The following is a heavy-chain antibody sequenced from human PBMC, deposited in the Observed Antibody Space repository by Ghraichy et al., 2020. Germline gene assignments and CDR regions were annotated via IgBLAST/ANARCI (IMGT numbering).Heavy chain of an antibody. CDR2: INPSGGST. CDR3: ARGPGGKWLPRFLEWPDPVDAFDI. D-gene: IGHD3-3*01. V-gene: IGHV1-46*01. CDR1: GYTFTSYY. J-gene: IGHJ3*02. Sequence: ASVKVSCKASGYTFTSYYMHWVRQAPGQGLEWMGIINPSGGSTSYAQKFQGRVTMTRDTSTSTVYMELSSLRSEDTAVYYCARGPGGKWLPRFLEWPDPVDAFDIWGQGTMVTVSS.